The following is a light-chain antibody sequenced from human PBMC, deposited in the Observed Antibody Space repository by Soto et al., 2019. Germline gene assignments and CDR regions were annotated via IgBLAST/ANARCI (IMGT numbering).Light chain of an antibody. CDR1: QGISSY. CDR3: QQFNSPLT. CDR2: AAS. Sequence: IQLTQSPSSLSASIGDRVTITCRASQGISSYLAWYQQKPGKAPKLLIYAASTLQSGVPSRFSGGGSGTDFTLTISRLQPEDFATYYCQQFNSPLTYGGGTKVDIK. J-gene: IGKJ4*01. V-gene: IGKV1-9*01.